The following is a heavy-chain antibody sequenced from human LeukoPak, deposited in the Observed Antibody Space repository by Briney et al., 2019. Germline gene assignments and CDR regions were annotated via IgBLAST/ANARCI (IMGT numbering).Heavy chain of an antibody. J-gene: IGHJ4*02. CDR3: ARAHTYYYDTSGYYLDY. D-gene: IGHD3-22*01. Sequence: PGGSLRLSCAGSGFTFGSYAMSWVRQAPGKGLEWVSAISGSGGSTSYTDSVKGRFSISRDNSKNTLYLQVDSLSPGDTAAYYCARAHTYYYDTSGYYLDYWGQGTLVTVSS. CDR2: ISGSGGST. V-gene: IGHV3-23*01. CDR1: GFTFGSYA.